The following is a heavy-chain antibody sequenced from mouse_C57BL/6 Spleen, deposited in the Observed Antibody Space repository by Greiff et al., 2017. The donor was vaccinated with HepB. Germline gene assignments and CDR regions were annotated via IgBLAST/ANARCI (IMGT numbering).Heavy chain of an antibody. CDR2: INTSSGYT. V-gene: IGHV1-4*01. Sequence: VQLQQSGAELARPGASVKMSCKASGYTFTSYTMHWVKQRPGQGLEWIGYINTSSGYTKYNQKFKDKATLTADKSSSTAYMQLSSLTSEDSAVYYCARGSNYGRYYAMDYWGQGTSVTVSS. CDR3: ARGSNYGRYYAMDY. D-gene: IGHD2-5*01. J-gene: IGHJ4*01. CDR1: GYTFTSYT.